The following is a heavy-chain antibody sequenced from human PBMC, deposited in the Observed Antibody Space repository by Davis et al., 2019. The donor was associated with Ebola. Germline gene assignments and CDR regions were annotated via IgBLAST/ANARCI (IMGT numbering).Heavy chain of an antibody. V-gene: IGHV3-23*01. D-gene: IGHD3-16*02. CDR3: AKDQEFGGVIVRLPYFDY. J-gene: IGHJ4*02. CDR2: ISGSGGST. CDR1: GFMFMNYA. Sequence: GGSLRLSCAASGFMFMNYAMSWVRQAPGKGLEWVSAISGSGGSTYYADSVKGRFTISRDNSKNTLYLQMNSLRAEDTAVYYCAKDQEFGGVIVRLPYFDYWGQGTLVTVSS.